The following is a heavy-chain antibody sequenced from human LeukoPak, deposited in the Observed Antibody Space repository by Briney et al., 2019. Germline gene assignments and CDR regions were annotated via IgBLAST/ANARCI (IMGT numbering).Heavy chain of an antibody. D-gene: IGHD3-10*01. Sequence: PSQTLSLTCTVSGGSISSGSYYWSWIRQPAGKGLEWIGRIYTSGSTNYNPSLKSRVTISVDTSKNQFSLKLSSVTAADTAVYYCARERRSWFDPWGKGTTVTVSS. V-gene: IGHV4-61*02. CDR2: IYTSGST. J-gene: IGHJ6*04. CDR1: GGSISSGSYY. CDR3: ARERRSWFDP.